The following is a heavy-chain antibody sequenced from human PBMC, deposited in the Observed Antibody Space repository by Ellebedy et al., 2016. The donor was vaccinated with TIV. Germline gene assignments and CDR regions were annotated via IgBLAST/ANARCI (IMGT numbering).Heavy chain of an antibody. Sequence: GESLKISCAASGFTFSDHYMDWVRQAPGKGLEWVGFIRSKAYGGTTEYAASVKGRFTISRDDSKNSLYLQMNSLKTEDTAVYYCVRVRGGGAFDIWGQGTMVTVSS. V-gene: IGHV3-72*01. J-gene: IGHJ3*02. CDR3: VRVRGGGAFDI. CDR2: IRSKAYGGTT. CDR1: GFTFSDHY. D-gene: IGHD3-16*01.